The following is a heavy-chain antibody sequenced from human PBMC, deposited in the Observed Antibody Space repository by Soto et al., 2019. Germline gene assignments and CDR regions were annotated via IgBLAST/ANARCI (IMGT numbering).Heavy chain of an antibody. J-gene: IGHJ4*02. CDR2: ISAYNGNT. CDR1: GYTFTSYG. D-gene: IGHD3-3*01. V-gene: IGHV1-18*01. Sequence: GASVEVSCKASGYTFTSYGISWVRQAPGQGLEWMGWISAYNGNTNYAQKLQGRVTMTTDTSTSTAYMELRSLRSNDTAVYYFARESFITIFGVGGIDFDYWGQGTLVTVSS. CDR3: ARESFITIFGVGGIDFDY.